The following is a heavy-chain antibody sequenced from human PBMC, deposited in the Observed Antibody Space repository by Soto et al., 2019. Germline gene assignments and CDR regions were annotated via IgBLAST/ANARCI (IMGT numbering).Heavy chain of an antibody. J-gene: IGHJ6*02. V-gene: IGHV5-51*01. CDR3: ARKLEPGHYALDV. Sequence: PGESLKISCKGSGYSFTNYWIGWVRQMPGKGLEWMGIIYPGDSDTKYSPSFQGQVTISADTSISTAYLQWGSLEASDSAMYYCARKLEPGHYALDVWGQGTTVTVSS. CDR1: GYSFTNYW. CDR2: IYPGDSDT.